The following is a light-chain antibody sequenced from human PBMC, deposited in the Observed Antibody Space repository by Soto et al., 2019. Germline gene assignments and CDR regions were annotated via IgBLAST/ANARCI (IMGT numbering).Light chain of an antibody. CDR3: QQRSNTPIT. J-gene: IGKJ5*01. CDR1: QSISTY. V-gene: IGKV1-39*01. Sequence: DMQLTQSPSSLSSSVGDTATITCRPSQSISTYLTWYQQKPGKAPNLLIYTTSNMHSGIPSRFSGSGSGTDFTLTISSLEPEDFAVYYCQQRSNTPITFGQGTRLEI. CDR2: TTS.